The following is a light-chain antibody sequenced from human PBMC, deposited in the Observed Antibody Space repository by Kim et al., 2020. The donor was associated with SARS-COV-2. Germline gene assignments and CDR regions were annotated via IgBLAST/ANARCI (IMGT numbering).Light chain of an antibody. CDR2: YVS. V-gene: IGLV2-14*03. J-gene: IGLJ2*01. Sequence: QPITISVTASNLDLGRTYFVSWYQQRSGKAPNLVIYYVSQRPSGVSYRFSGAKSDNTASLTISWLHPEVKTNDYCSSYSSSSTLVVFGRGPQLTVL. CDR3: SSYSSSSTLVV. CDR1: NLDLGRTYF.